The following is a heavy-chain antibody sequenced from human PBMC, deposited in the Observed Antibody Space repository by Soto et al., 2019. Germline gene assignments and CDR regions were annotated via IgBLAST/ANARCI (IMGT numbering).Heavy chain of an antibody. CDR3: VANAY. CDR2: INKDGNVK. Sequence: EGSLRLSCAASGFTFNSYWLAWVRQAPEKGLEWVASINKDGNVKSYVDSVKGRFTISRDNAKSSLSLQMNSLRAEDTAVYYCVANAYWGQGTLVTVSS. J-gene: IGHJ4*02. CDR1: GFTFNSYW. V-gene: IGHV3-7*01.